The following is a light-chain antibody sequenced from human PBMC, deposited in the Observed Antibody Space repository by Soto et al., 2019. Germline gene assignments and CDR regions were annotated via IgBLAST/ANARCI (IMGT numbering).Light chain of an antibody. CDR2: GSS. V-gene: IGKV3-20*01. J-gene: IGKJ1*01. CDR1: QTVAKDY. CDR3: QQYASSPQT. Sequence: EVVLTQSPGSLSLSPGERATLSCRASQTVAKDYLAWYQQKPGQAPRLLTHGSSNRATDIPDRFSGSGSATDFTLTLSSLEPEDFAVYYCQQYASSPQTFGQGTKVEIK.